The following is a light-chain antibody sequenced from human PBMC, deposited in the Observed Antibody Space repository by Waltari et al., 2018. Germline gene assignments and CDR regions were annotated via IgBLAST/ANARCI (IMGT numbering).Light chain of an antibody. V-gene: IGKV3-15*01. Sequence: EIVMTQSPATLSVSPGERVTLSCRASQSVGSNLAWYQQKPGQAPRLLIYVASIRATCIPARISGSGSGTEFTLTISSLQSEDFAVYYCQHYNSWPYSFGQGTKLEIK. CDR3: QHYNSWPYS. J-gene: IGKJ2*03. CDR1: QSVGSN. CDR2: VAS.